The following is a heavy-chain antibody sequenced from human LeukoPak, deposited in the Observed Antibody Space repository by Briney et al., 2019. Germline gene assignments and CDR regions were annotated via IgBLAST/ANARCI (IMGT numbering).Heavy chain of an antibody. CDR2: ISGSGGST. Sequence: GGSLRLSCAASGYTFSSYAMSWVRQAPGKGLEWVSAISGSGGSTYYADSVKGRFTISRDNSKNTLYLQMNSLRAENTAVYYCAKDQGILTGYYFYYYGMDVWSQGTTVTVSS. J-gene: IGHJ6*02. V-gene: IGHV3-23*01. D-gene: IGHD3-9*01. CDR1: GYTFSSYA. CDR3: AKDQGILTGYYFYYYGMDV.